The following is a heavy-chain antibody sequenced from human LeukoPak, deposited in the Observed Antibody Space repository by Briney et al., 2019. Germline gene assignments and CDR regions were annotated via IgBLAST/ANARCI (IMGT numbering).Heavy chain of an antibody. CDR2: IPYDGTNK. V-gene: IGHV3-30*02. Sequence: GSLRLSCAASGFTFSSYAMNWVRQAPGKGLEWVAFIPYDGTNKYYADSVKGRFTISRDNTKNSLYLQMKSLRTDDTAVYYCARDRGSLYYYMDVWGKGTTVTVSS. J-gene: IGHJ6*03. D-gene: IGHD3-10*01. CDR1: GFTFSSYA. CDR3: ARDRGSLYYYMDV.